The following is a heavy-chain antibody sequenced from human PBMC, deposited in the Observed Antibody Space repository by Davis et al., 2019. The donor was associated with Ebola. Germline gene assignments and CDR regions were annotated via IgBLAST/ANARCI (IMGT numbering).Heavy chain of an antibody. CDR2: ISYDGSNK. V-gene: IGHV3-30*03. D-gene: IGHD3-10*01. J-gene: IGHJ4*02. CDR1: GFTFSSYG. CDR3: ARGWFGELSPREFDY. Sequence: GESLKISCAASGFTFSSYGMHWVRQAPGKGLEWVAVISYDGSNKYYADSVKGRLTISRENSKNTLYLQMNSLRDEDTAVYYCARGWFGELSPREFDYWGQGTLVTVSS.